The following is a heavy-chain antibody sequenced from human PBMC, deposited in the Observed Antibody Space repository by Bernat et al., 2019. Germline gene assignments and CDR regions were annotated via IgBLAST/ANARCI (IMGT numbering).Heavy chain of an antibody. CDR1: GFTFSSYS. J-gene: IGHJ3*02. CDR2: ISSSSSYI. Sequence: EVQLVESGGGLVKPGGSLRLSCAASGFTFSSYSMNWVRQAPGKGLEWVSSISSSSSYIYYADSVKGRFTISRDNAKNSLYLQMNSLRAEDTAVYYCASFDRSGYSAFDIWGQGTMVTVSS. CDR3: ASFDRSGYSAFDI. V-gene: IGHV3-21*01. D-gene: IGHD3-22*01.